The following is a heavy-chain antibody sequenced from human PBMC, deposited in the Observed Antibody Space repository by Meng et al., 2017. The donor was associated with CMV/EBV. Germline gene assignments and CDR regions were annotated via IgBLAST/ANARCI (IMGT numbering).Heavy chain of an antibody. D-gene: IGHD6-13*01. Sequence: LHSSGRGRVKPPPPLSLTCPISGNSASSNSAAWNWIRQSPSRGLEWLGRTYYRSKWYNDYAVSVKSRITINPDTSKNQFSLQLNSVTPEDTAVYYCARDPHSSSWYGWFDPWGQGTLVTVSS. CDR1: GNSASSNSAA. V-gene: IGHV6-1*01. CDR2: TYYRSKWYN. J-gene: IGHJ5*02. CDR3: ARDPHSSSWYGWFDP.